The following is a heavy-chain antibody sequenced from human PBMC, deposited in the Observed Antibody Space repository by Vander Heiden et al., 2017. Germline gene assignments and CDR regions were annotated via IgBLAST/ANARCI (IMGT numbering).Heavy chain of an antibody. CDR2: INPRGGST. CDR1: GYNFSNYY. CDR3: ARDPDSSSSLNWFDP. Sequence: QVQLVQSGAEVKRPGASVKVSCKAPGYNFSNYYIPWVRQATRQGLEWMGIINPRGGSTSYAKKFQGRVTMTRDTSTSTVFMELSSLRSEDTAVYFCARDPDSSSSLNWFDPWGQGTLVTVSS. J-gene: IGHJ5*02. D-gene: IGHD6-6*01. V-gene: IGHV1-46*01.